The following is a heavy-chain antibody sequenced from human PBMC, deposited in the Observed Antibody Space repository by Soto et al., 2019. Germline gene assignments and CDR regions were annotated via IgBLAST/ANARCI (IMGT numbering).Heavy chain of an antibody. Sequence: ASVKVSCKXSGYTFTGYYMHWVRQAPGQGLEWMGWINPNSGGTNYAQKFQGRVTMTRDTSISTAYMELSRLRSDDTAVYYCARVSPHSSGWYGLCYWGQGTLVTVSS. V-gene: IGHV1-2*02. CDR2: INPNSGGT. D-gene: IGHD6-19*01. CDR1: GYTFTGYY. J-gene: IGHJ4*02. CDR3: ARVSPHSSGWYGLCY.